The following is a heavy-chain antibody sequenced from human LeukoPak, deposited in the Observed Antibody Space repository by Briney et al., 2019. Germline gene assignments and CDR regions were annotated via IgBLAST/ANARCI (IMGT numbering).Heavy chain of an antibody. CDR2: INPNSGGT. J-gene: IGHJ4*02. Sequence: ASVKVSCKASGYTFTGYYMHWVRQAPGQGLEWMGWINPNSGGTNYAQKFQGRVTMTRDTSISTAYMELSRLRSDDTAVYYCARGSLLWFGELLAPGGIDFRGQGTLVTVSS. V-gene: IGHV1-2*02. CDR3: ARGSLLWFGELLAPGGIDF. D-gene: IGHD3-10*01. CDR1: GYTFTGYY.